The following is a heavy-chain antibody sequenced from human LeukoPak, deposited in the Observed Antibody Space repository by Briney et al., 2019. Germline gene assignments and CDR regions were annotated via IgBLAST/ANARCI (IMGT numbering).Heavy chain of an antibody. J-gene: IGHJ4*02. CDR2: IYYSGST. Sequence: SETLSLTCTVSGGSISPYFWSWIRQPPGKGLKWIGYIYYSGSTNYNPSLKSRVTISVDTSKNQFSLKLSSVTAADTAVYYCARRQTYFDYWGQGTLVTVSS. CDR1: GGSISPYF. CDR3: ARRQTYFDY. V-gene: IGHV4-59*08.